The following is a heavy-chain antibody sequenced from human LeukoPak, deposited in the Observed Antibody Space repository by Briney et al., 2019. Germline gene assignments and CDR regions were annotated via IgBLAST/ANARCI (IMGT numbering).Heavy chain of an antibody. CDR2: ISSSSSTI. V-gene: IGHV3-48*02. Sequence: PGGSLRLSCAASGFTFSSYSMNWLRQVPGKGLEWVSYISSSSSTIYYADSVQGRFTISRDNDRNSLYLQMNSLRDEDTAVYYCATDAYSYGSRVYYFDYWGQGALVTVSS. D-gene: IGHD5-18*01. CDR3: ATDAYSYGSRVYYFDY. CDR1: GFTFSSYS. J-gene: IGHJ4*02.